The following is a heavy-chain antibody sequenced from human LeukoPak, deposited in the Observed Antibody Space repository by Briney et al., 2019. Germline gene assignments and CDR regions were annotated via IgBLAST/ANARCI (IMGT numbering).Heavy chain of an antibody. J-gene: IGHJ4*02. CDR2: IYPGDSDT. V-gene: IGHV5-51*01. CDR1: GYLFTRYW. CDR3: ARLGTTLGNYYLDY. Sequence: GESPKISCKGSGYLFTRYWIGWVRQMPGKGLEWMGIIYPGDSDTRYRPSFQGQVTISADNSISTAYLQWSSLKASDTAMYYCARLGTTLGNYYLDYWGQGTLVTVSS. D-gene: IGHD4-11*01.